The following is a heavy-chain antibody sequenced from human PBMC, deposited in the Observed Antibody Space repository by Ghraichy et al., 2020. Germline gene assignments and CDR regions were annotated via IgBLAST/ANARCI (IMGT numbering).Heavy chain of an antibody. CDR3: ARLQYIQYYYYGMDV. CDR1: GFTFSSYG. CDR2: IWYDGSNK. V-gene: IGHV3-33*08. J-gene: IGHJ6*02. D-gene: IGHD4-11*01. Sequence: GGSLRLSCAASGFTFSSYGMHWVRQAPGKGLEWVAVIWYDGSNKYYADSVKGRFTISRDNSKNTLYLQMNSLRAEDTAVYYCARLQYIQYYYYGMDVWGQGTTVTVSS.